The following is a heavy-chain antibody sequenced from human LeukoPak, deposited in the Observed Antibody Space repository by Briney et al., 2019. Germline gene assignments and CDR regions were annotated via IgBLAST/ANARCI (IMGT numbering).Heavy chain of an antibody. CDR2: INHSGST. J-gene: IGHJ4*02. Sequence: PSETLSLTCAVYGGSFSGYYWSWIRQPPGKGLEWIGEINHSGSTNYNPSLESRVTISVDTSKNQFSLKLSSVTAADTAVYYCARHIWGQWLVPGYFDYWGQGTLVTVSS. D-gene: IGHD6-19*01. CDR1: GGSFSGYY. V-gene: IGHV4-34*01. CDR3: ARHIWGQWLVPGYFDY.